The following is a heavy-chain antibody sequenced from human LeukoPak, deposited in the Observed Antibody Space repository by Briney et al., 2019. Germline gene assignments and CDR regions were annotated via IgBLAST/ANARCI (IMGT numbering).Heavy chain of an antibody. J-gene: IGHJ6*04. D-gene: IGHD3-3*01. CDR3: TRDHDFWSGPLDV. Sequence: GGSLRLSCTGSGFTFGDYSMSWFRQAPGKGLEWVGFIRRRGYGGTTEYAASVKGRFTISRDDSKSTAYLQMNSLKTEDTAVYYCTRDHDFWSGPLDVWGTGTTVTVSS. V-gene: IGHV3-49*03. CDR1: GFTFGDYS. CDR2: IRRRGYGGTT.